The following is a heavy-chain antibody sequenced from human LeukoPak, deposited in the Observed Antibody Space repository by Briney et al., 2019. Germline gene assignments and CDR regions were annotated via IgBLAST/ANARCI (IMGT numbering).Heavy chain of an antibody. D-gene: IGHD4-17*01. CDR2: IYSGGST. CDR3: ASSSSNDYGDYASYYYYYYGMDV. J-gene: IGHJ6*02. CDR1: GFTVSSNY. V-gene: IGHV3-53*04. Sequence: GGSLRLSCAASGFTVSSNYMSWVRQAPGKGLEWVSVIYSGGSTYYADSVKGRFTISRHNSKNTLYLQMNSLRAEDTAVYYCASSSSNDYGDYASYYYYYYGMDVWGQGTTVTVSS.